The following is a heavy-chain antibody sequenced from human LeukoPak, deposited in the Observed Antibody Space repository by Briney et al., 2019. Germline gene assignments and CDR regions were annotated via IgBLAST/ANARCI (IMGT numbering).Heavy chain of an antibody. Sequence: ASVTVSCKASGYTFTGYYMHWVRQAPGQGLEWMGWISAYNGNTNYAQKLQGRVTMTTDTSTSTAYMELRSLRSDDTAVYYCARLREDYVWGSYRFDKYNWFDPWGQGTLVTVSS. CDR1: GYTFTGYY. CDR3: ARLREDYVWGSYRFDKYNWFDP. CDR2: ISAYNGNT. V-gene: IGHV1-18*04. D-gene: IGHD3-16*02. J-gene: IGHJ5*01.